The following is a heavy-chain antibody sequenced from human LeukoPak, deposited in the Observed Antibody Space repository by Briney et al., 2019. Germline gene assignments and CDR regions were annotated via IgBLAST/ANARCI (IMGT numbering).Heavy chain of an antibody. Sequence: GGSLRLSCAASGFTFSSYAMSWVRQAPGKGLEWVSAISGSGGSTYYADSVKGRFTISRDNSKNTLYLQMNSLRAEDTAVYYCAKDPVIVVVPAAIVNWFDPWGQRTLVTVSS. D-gene: IGHD2-2*02. J-gene: IGHJ5*02. CDR2: ISGSGGST. V-gene: IGHV3-23*01. CDR1: GFTFSSYA. CDR3: AKDPVIVVVPAAIVNWFDP.